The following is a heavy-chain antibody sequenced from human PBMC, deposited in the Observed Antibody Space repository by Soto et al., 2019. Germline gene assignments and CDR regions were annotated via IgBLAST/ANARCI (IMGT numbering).Heavy chain of an antibody. CDR2: IYWDDDK. V-gene: IGHV2-5*02. CDR1: GFSLSTSGVG. D-gene: IGHD2-2*01. Sequence: QITLKESGPTLVNPTQTLTLTCTFSGFSLSTSGVGVGWIRQPPGKALEWLALIYWDDDKRYSPSLKSRLTIPNHPSKNPLVLTMTTMDPVDTATYYCAHRRGEGCSSTSCYALHFDYWGQGTLVTVSS. CDR3: AHRRGEGCSSTSCYALHFDY. J-gene: IGHJ4*02.